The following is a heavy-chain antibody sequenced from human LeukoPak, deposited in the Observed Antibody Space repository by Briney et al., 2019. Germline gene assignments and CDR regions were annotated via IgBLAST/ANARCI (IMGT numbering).Heavy chain of an antibody. CDR3: ARRMVRGALGF. CDR1: GFTFSSYE. D-gene: IGHD3-10*01. Sequence: QSGGSLRLSCAASGFTFSSYEMNWVRQAPGKGLEWVSYISSSGSTIYYADSVEGRFTISRDNAKNSLYLQMNSLRAEDTAVYYCARRMVRGALGFWGQGTLVTVSS. J-gene: IGHJ4*02. V-gene: IGHV3-48*03. CDR2: ISSSGSTI.